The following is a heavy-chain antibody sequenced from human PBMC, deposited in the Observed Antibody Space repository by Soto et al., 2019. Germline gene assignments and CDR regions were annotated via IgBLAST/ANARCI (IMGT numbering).Heavy chain of an antibody. CDR2: IYYSGST. D-gene: IGHD4-17*01. CDR3: ARGKVPNLDYGANLDY. V-gene: IGHV4-31*03. J-gene: IGHJ4*02. CDR1: GGPISSGGYY. Sequence: SETLSLTCTVSGGPISSGGYYWSWIRQHPGKGLEWIGYIYYSGSTYYNPSLKSRVTISVDTSKNQFSLKLSSVTAADTAVYYCARGKVPNLDYGANLDYWGQGTLVTVSS.